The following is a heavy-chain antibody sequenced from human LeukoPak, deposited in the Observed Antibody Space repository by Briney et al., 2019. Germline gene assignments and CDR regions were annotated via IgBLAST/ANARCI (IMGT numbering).Heavy chain of an antibody. CDR1: GFTFDDYA. J-gene: IGHJ6*02. Sequence: PGGSLRLSCAASGFTFDDYAMHWVRQAPGKGLEWVSGISWNSGSIGYADSVKGRFTISRDNAKNSLYLQMNSLRVEDTALYYCAKSTSDVATYYYYGMDVWGQGTTVTVSS. D-gene: IGHD3-16*01. CDR2: ISWNSGSI. V-gene: IGHV3-9*01. CDR3: AKSTSDVATYYYYGMDV.